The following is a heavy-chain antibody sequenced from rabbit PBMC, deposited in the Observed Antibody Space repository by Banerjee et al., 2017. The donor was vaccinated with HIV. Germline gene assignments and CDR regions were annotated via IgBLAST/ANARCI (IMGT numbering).Heavy chain of an antibody. Sequence: GGDLVKPGASLTLTCTASGVSFSISSYICWVRQAPGKGLEWIACIDAGSSGFTYFATWAKGRFTCSKTSSTTVTLQMTRLTAADTATYFCARDTSSSFSSYGMDLWGPGTLVTVS. CDR2: IDAGSSGFT. J-gene: IGHJ6*01. CDR1: GVSFSISSY. D-gene: IGHD1-1*01. V-gene: IGHV1S40*01. CDR3: ARDTSSSFSSYGMDL.